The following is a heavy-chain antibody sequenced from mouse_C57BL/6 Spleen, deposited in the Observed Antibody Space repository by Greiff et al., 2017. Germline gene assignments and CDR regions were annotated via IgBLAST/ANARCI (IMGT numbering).Heavy chain of an antibody. D-gene: IGHD1-1*01. CDR2: ILPGSGST. V-gene: IGHV1-9*01. J-gene: IGHJ1*03. Sequence: QVQLKQSGAELMKPGASVKLSCKATGYTFTGYWIEWVKQRPGHGLEWIGEILPGSGSTNYNEKFKGKATFTADTSSNTAYMQLSSLTTDDSAIYYCARCYYGSSYLYWYFDFWGTGTTVTVSS. CDR3: ARCYYGSSYLYWYFDF. CDR1: GYTFTGYW.